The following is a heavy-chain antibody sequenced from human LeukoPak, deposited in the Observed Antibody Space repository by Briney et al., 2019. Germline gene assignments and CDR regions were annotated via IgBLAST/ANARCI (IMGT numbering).Heavy chain of an antibody. J-gene: IGHJ5*02. Sequence: SETLSLTCTVSGDSISYFYWGWIRQPPGKGLEWIGYIFYSGSTNYNPSLKSRVTISVDTSKNQFSLKLSSVTAADTAVYYCARDRGYCSGGSCYWFDPWGQGTLVTVSS. D-gene: IGHD2-15*01. CDR3: ARDRGYCSGGSCYWFDP. CDR1: GDSISYFY. CDR2: IFYSGST. V-gene: IGHV4-59*01.